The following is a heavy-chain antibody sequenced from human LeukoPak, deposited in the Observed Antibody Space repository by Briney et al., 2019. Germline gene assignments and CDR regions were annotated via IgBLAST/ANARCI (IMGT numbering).Heavy chain of an antibody. CDR1: GYTFTNYY. D-gene: IGHD6-13*01. CDR3: ARGAAAGPDAFDI. CDR2: FNPSGGST. Sequence: ASVRVSCKASGYTFTNYYMHWVRQAPGQGLEWMGVFNPSGGSTSYAQKFQGRVTMTTDTSTSTAYMELRSLRSDDTAVYYCARGAAAGPDAFDIWGQGTMVTVSS. V-gene: IGHV1-46*01. J-gene: IGHJ3*02.